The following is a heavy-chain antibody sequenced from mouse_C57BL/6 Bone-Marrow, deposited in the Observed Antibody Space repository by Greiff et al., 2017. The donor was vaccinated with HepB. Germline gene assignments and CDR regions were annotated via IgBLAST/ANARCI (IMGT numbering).Heavy chain of an antibody. CDR3: ARLTDYDYDGWYFDV. CDR2: ISYSGST. J-gene: IGHJ1*03. Sequence: EVHLVESGPGLAKPSQPLSLTCSVTGYSITSDYWNWIRKFPGNKLEYMGYISYSGSTYYNPSLKSRISITRDTSKNQYYLQLNSVTTEDTATYYCARLTDYDYDGWYFDVWGTGTTVTVSS. V-gene: IGHV3-8*01. D-gene: IGHD2-4*01. CDR1: GYSITSDY.